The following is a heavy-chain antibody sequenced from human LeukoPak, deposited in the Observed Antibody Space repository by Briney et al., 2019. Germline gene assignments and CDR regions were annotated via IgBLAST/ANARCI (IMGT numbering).Heavy chain of an antibody. CDR3: AREQWLVSWLDP. CDR1: GFTFSSYW. V-gene: IGHV3-74*01. Sequence: GGSLRLSCAASGFTFSSYWMHWVRQAPGKGLVWVSRINRDGSSTSYADSVKGRFTISRDNAKNTLYLQMNSLRAEDTAVYYCAREQWLVSWLDPWGQGTLVTVSS. J-gene: IGHJ5*02. CDR2: INRDGSST. D-gene: IGHD6-19*01.